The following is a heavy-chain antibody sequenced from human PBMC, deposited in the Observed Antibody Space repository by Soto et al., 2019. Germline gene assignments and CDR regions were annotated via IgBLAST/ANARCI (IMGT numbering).Heavy chain of an antibody. Sequence: GESLKLSCQISGYSFTSYWVAWVRQMPGKGLEWMGIIYPRDSDARYSPSFQGQVTMSVDKSSNTAYLQWTGLKASDTGIYYCARQPAWGATQLGMDVWGQGTSVTVSS. CDR1: GYSFTSYW. CDR3: ARQPAWGATQLGMDV. CDR2: IYPRDSDA. D-gene: IGHD7-27*01. J-gene: IGHJ6*02. V-gene: IGHV5-51*01.